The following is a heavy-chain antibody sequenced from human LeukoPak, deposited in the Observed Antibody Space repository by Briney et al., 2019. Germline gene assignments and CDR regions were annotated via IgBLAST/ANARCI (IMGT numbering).Heavy chain of an antibody. D-gene: IGHD6-13*01. J-gene: IGHJ5*02. CDR2: IYHTGTT. CDR1: GYSISSDYY. Sequence: SETLSLTCTVSGYSISSDYYWGWIRQPPGKGLEWIGSIYHTGTTYYNPSLKSRVTISVDTSKNQFSLKLSSVTAADTAVYYCARDGSNWGHWFDPWGQGTLVTVSS. CDR3: ARDGSNWGHWFDP. V-gene: IGHV4-38-2*02.